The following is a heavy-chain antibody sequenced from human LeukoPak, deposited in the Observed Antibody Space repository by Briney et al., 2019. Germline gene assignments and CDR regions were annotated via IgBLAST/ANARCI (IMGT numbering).Heavy chain of an antibody. V-gene: IGHV3-7*01. Sequence: PGGSLRLSCTVSGFTFSNYWMRWVRQAPGKGLEWVASIDKNGREKRYVDSVEGRFTISRDNAAYSVYLQMTSLGAEDTAVYYCATYTQNFGAPGTDYWGQGALVTVSS. CDR2: IDKNGREK. CDR3: ATYTQNFGAPGTDY. CDR1: GFTFSNYW. J-gene: IGHJ4*02. D-gene: IGHD3-10*01.